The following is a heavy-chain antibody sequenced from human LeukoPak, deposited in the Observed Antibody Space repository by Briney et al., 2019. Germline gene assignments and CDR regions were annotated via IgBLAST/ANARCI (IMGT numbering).Heavy chain of an antibody. CDR1: GGTFSSYA. CDR3: ARGQVGATGWFDP. D-gene: IGHD1-26*01. Sequence: LVKVSCKASGGTFSSYAISWVRQAPGQGLEWMGGIIPIFGTANYAQKFQGRVTITTDESTSTAYMELSSLRSEDTAVYYCARGQVGATGWFDPWGQGTLVTVSS. V-gene: IGHV1-69*05. J-gene: IGHJ5*02. CDR2: IIPIFGTA.